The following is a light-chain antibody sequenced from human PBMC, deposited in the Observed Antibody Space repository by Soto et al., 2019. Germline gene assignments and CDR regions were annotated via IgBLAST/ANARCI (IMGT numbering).Light chain of an antibody. J-gene: IGLJ2*01. Sequence: QSALTQPASVSGSPGQLITISCSGSSGDIGGYNFVSWYQHLPGKAPKLIIFEVRFRPSGVSNRFSGSKSGDTASLTISKLLPEDEADYYCSSYTSTGTLIVFGGGTKLTVL. CDR2: EVR. CDR3: SSYTSTGTLIV. V-gene: IGLV2-14*01. CDR1: SGDIGGYNF.